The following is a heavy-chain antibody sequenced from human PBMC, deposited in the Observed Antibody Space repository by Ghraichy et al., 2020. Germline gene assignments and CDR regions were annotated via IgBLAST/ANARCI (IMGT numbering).Heavy chain of an antibody. CDR3: ARDFEPKQQLGFWYFDL. V-gene: IGHV1-69*13. CDR1: GGTFSSYA. CDR2: IIPIFGTA. J-gene: IGHJ2*01. D-gene: IGHD6-13*01. Sequence: SVKVSCKASGGTFSSYAISWVRQAPGQGLEWMGGIIPIFGTANYAQKFQGRVTITADESTSTAYMELSSLRSEDTAVYYCARDFEPKQQLGFWYFDLWGRGTLVNVAA.